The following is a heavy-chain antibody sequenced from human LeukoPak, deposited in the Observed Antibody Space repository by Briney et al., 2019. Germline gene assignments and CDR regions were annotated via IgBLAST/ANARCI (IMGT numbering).Heavy chain of an antibody. D-gene: IGHD7-27*01. CDR2: ISSSSSYI. Sequence: GGSLRLSCAASAFTFSSYSMNWVRQAPGKGLAWVSSISSSSSYIYYADSVKGRFTISRDNAKNSLYLQMNSLRAADTALYYCVREGLDTWGAFDIWGQGTMVTVSS. CDR1: AFTFSSYS. J-gene: IGHJ3*02. V-gene: IGHV3-21*01. CDR3: VREGLDTWGAFDI.